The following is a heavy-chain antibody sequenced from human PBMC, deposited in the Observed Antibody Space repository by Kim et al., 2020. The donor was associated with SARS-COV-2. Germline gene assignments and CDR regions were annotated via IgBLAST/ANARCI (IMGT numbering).Heavy chain of an antibody. CDR3: ARGAKAASGYYFDY. V-gene: IGHV3-30*01. J-gene: IGHJ4*02. Sequence: ADSVKGRFTISRDNSKNTLYLQMNSLRAEDTAVYYCARGAKAASGYYFDYWGQGTLVTVSS. D-gene: IGHD2-15*01.